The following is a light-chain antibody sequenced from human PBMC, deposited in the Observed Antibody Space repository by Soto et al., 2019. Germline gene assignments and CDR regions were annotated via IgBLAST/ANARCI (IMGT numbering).Light chain of an antibody. CDR1: QSVSTK. CDR3: QQYNDRPPWT. Sequence: EIVMTQSPATLSVSPGERASLSCRASQSVSTKLAWYQQKGGQAPRLLIYDASTRATGIPARFNGSGSGTQFTLTISSLQSEDFAVYYCQQYNDRPPWTFGQGTKVEIK. CDR2: DAS. J-gene: IGKJ1*01. V-gene: IGKV3-15*01.